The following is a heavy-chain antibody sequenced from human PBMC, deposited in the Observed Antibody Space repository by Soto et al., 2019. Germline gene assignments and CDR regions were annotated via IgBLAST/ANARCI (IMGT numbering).Heavy chain of an antibody. CDR1: EFSFSSYAL. V-gene: IGHV4-4*02. D-gene: IGHD2-21*02. CDR3: ARATAVADAIVYGLDV. J-gene: IGHJ6*02. CDR2: IHHSGST. Sequence: VQLMESGGGLVQPGGSLRLSCAASEFSFSSYALNWVRQAPGQGLEWIGEIHHSGSTNYNLSLKSRVTISIDKSKNHFSLSLTSVTAADTAVYYCARATAVADAIVYGLDVWGQGTAVTVSS.